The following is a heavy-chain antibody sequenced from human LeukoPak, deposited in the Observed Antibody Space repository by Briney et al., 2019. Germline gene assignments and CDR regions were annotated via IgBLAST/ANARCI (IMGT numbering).Heavy chain of an antibody. J-gene: IGHJ4*02. CDR2: ISYDGSNK. D-gene: IGHD6-13*01. Sequence: GRSLRLSCSASGFPFSRHAMHWVRRAPGKGLEWVAVISYDGSNKYYADSVKGRFTISRDNSKNTLYLQMNSLRAEDTAVYYCARDIWRIAAAGAFDYWGQGTLVTVSS. CDR1: GFPFSRHA. CDR3: ARDIWRIAAAGAFDY. V-gene: IGHV3-30*04.